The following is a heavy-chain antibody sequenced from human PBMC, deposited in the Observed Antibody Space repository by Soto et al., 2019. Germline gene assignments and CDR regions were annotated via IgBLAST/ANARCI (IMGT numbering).Heavy chain of an antibody. Sequence: QITLKESGPSPVKPTQPLTVTCTFSGFSLSNSGVGVAWIRQPPGKALEWLALIYGDNDKRYSPSLKTRLTITKDTSINQVVLTRTNMYTVDTATYYCAHCTLHDYGDYDPGTSHVFDSWGQGTLVNDSS. V-gene: IGHV2-5*02. CDR3: AHCTLHDYGDYDPGTSHVFDS. J-gene: IGHJ4*02. D-gene: IGHD4-17*01. CDR1: GFSLSNSGVG. CDR2: IYGDNDK.